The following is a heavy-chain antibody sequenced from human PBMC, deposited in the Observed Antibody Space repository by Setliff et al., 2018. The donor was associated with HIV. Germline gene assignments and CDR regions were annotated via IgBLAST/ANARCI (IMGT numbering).Heavy chain of an antibody. Sequence: SETLSLTCTVSGDSIVDTIFYWGWVRQPPGKGLEWIGRLYSGGTTNYNPSLKSRLTMSVDTSNNKFSLKLNSVTAADTAVYYCARGRSMPTLTTWGQGALVTVSS. CDR2: LYSGGTT. V-gene: IGHV4-61*05. J-gene: IGHJ4*02. CDR3: ARGRSMPTLTT. D-gene: IGHD3-22*01. CDR1: GDSIVDTIFY.